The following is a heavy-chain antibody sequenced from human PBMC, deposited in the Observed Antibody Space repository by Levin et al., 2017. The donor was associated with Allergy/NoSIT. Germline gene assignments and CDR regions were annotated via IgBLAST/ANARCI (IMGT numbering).Heavy chain of an antibody. CDR3: ATRGKDYYGSGSYYNPYYFDY. D-gene: IGHD3-10*01. Sequence: PSETLSLTCTVSGGSISSYYWSWIRQPPGKGLEWIGYIYYSGSTNYNPSLKSRVTISVDTSKNQFSLKLSSVTAADTAVYYCATRGKDYYGSGSYYNPYYFDYWGQGTLVTVSS. CDR2: IYYSGST. J-gene: IGHJ4*02. CDR1: GGSISSYY. V-gene: IGHV4-59*01.